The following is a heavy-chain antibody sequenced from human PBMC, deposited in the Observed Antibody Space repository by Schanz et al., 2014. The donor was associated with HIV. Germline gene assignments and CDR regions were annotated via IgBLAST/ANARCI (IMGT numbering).Heavy chain of an antibody. Sequence: QVQLVESGGGVVQPGKSLRLSCVASGFTFSSYGMHWVRQAPGKGLEWVAVIWYDGSNKYYADSVKGRFTISRDNAKNSLSLQMNSLRDEDTAVYYCARSPSYGMDVWGQGTTVTVSS. CDR2: IWYDGSNK. V-gene: IGHV3-33*01. CDR1: GFTFSSYG. J-gene: IGHJ6*02. CDR3: ARSPSYGMDV.